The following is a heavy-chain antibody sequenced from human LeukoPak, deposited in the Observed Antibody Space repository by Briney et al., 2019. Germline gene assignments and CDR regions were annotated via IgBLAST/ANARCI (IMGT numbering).Heavy chain of an antibody. Sequence: SVKVSCKASGGTFSSYAISWVRQAPGQGLEWMGGIIPIFGTANYAQKFQGRVTITTDESTSTAYMELSSLRSEDTAVYYCRHAASYSSSWYDYWGQGTLVTVSS. V-gene: IGHV1-69*05. CDR3: RHAASYSSSWYDY. J-gene: IGHJ4*02. D-gene: IGHD6-13*01. CDR2: IIPIFGTA. CDR1: GGTFSSYA.